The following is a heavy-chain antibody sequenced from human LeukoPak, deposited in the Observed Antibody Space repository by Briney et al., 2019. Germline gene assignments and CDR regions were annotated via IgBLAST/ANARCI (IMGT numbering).Heavy chain of an antibody. D-gene: IGHD4-23*01. Sequence: GGSLRLSCAASGFSFSSYGMYWVRQAPGKGLEWVALIYNDGGLPNYLDSVRGRFTISRDNSKNTLYLQMDSLRVEDTAVYYCAQGHYVGNSEFLDNWGQGSPVIVSS. CDR1: GFSFSSYG. CDR2: IYNDGGLP. V-gene: IGHV3-33*07. J-gene: IGHJ4*02. CDR3: AQGHYVGNSEFLDN.